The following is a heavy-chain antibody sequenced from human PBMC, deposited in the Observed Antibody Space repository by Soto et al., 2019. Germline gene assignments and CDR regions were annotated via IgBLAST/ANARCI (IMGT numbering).Heavy chain of an antibody. D-gene: IGHD3-22*01. Sequence: QVQLVQSGAEVKKPGASVKVSCKASGYTFVNYGISWVRQAPGQGLEYMGWISAYNGNTNYAQKLQGRVTMTTDASTSTAYMELRSLRSDDTAMYYCARDRYFDSTGNFDYWGQGTLVTVSS. CDR3: ARDRYFDSTGNFDY. J-gene: IGHJ4*02. V-gene: IGHV1-18*01. CDR2: ISAYNGNT. CDR1: GYTFVNYG.